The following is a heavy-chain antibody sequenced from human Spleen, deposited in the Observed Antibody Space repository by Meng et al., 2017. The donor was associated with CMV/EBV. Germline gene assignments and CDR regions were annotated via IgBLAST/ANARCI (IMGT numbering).Heavy chain of an antibody. V-gene: IGHV3-21*01. CDR1: GFTFGTYP. CDR3: AKAPRGQQLVDY. J-gene: IGHJ4*02. CDR2: ISSSSYYI. Sequence: GGSLRLSCAASGFTFGTYPMIWVRQAPGKGLDWVSSISSSSYYIVNGDSVKGRFTVSRDNAKNYLFLQMNSLRAEDTAVYYCAKAPRGQQLVDYWGQGTLVTVSS. D-gene: IGHD6-13*01.